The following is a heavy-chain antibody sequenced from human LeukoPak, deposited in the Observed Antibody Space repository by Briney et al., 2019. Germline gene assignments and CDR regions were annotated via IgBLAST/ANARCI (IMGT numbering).Heavy chain of an antibody. Sequence: GGSLRLSCAASGFIFSRYSMNWVRQAPGKGLEWASSISSSSSYISYADSVKGRFTISRDNAKNSLNLQMNSLRAEDTAVYYCARGGDYGFYYFDYWGQGTLVTVSS. J-gene: IGHJ4*02. V-gene: IGHV3-21*01. CDR1: GFIFSRYS. D-gene: IGHD4-17*01. CDR3: ARGGDYGFYYFDY. CDR2: ISSSSSYI.